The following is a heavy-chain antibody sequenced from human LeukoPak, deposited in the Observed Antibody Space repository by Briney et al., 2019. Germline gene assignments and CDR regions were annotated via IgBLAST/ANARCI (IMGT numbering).Heavy chain of an antibody. Sequence: SETLSLTCTVSGASISSYYWSWIRQPPGKGLEWIGYISNHGSANYNPSLNSPVTISVGTSKNQFFLDLSSVTAADTAVYYCARTPTTNYYYYYMDVWGKGTTVTISS. CDR2: ISNHGSA. J-gene: IGHJ6*03. V-gene: IGHV4-59*01. CDR1: GASISSYY. CDR3: ARTPTTNYYYYYMDV. D-gene: IGHD1/OR15-1a*01.